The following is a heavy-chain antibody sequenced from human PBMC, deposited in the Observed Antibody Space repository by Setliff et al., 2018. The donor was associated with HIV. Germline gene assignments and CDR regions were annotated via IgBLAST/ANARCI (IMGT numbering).Heavy chain of an antibody. Sequence: GGSLRLSCAASGFTFSSYGMHWVRQAPGKGLEWVAVIWYDGSNKYYADSVKGRFTISRDNSKNTLYLQMNSLRAEDTAVYYCAKDGPPTRGMQLWYYFDYWGQGTLVTVSS. V-gene: IGHV3-33*06. D-gene: IGHD5-18*01. J-gene: IGHJ4*02. CDR1: GFTFSSYG. CDR3: AKDGPPTRGMQLWYYFDY. CDR2: IWYDGSNK.